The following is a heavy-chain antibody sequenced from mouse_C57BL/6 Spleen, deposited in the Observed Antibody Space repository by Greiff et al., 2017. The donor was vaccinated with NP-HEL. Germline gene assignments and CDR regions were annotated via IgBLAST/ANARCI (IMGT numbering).Heavy chain of an antibody. J-gene: IGHJ4*01. V-gene: IGHV5-12*01. CDR1: GFTFSDYY. Sequence: EVMLVESGGGLVQPGGSLKLSCAASGFTFSDYYMYWVRQTPEKRLEWVAYISNGGGSTYYPDTVKGRFTISRDNAKNTLYLQMSRLKSEDTAMYYCARLDGYYYYAMDYWGQGTSVTVSS. CDR2: ISNGGGST. D-gene: IGHD2-3*01. CDR3: ARLDGYYYYAMDY.